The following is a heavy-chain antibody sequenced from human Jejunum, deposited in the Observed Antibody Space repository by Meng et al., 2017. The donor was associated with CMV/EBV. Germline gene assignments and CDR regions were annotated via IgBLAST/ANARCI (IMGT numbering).Heavy chain of an antibody. D-gene: IGHD3-22*01. CDR2: IRPYNGNT. CDR3: ARSGYYYDSSGYSPFDN. J-gene: IGHJ4*02. CDR1: GYTFTTYD. V-gene: IGHV1-18*01. Sequence: QGPLVQSGAEGKKPGASVKVSCKASGYTFTTYDVSWVRQAPGQGLEWMGWIRPYNGNTNYAQELQGRVFMTTDTSTNTAYLELRSLTTDDTAIYYCARSGYYYDSSGYSPFDNWGQGTLVTVSS.